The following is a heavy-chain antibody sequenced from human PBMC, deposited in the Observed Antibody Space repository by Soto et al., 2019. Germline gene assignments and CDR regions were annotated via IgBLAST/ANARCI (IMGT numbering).Heavy chain of an antibody. J-gene: IGHJ4*02. CDR2: IYHSGST. CDR3: AREYCSGGSCYFDY. D-gene: IGHD2-15*01. V-gene: IGHV4-30-2*01. Sequence: QLQLQESGSGLVKPSQTLSLTCAVSGGSISSGGYSWSWIRQPPGKGLEWIGYIYHSGSTYYNPSLKSRVTIAVDRSKNQFSLKLSSVTAADTAVYYCAREYCSGGSCYFDYWGQGTLVNVSS. CDR1: GGSISSGGYS.